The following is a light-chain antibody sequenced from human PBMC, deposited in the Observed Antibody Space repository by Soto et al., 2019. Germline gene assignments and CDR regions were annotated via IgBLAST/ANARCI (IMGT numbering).Light chain of an antibody. J-gene: IGKJ4*01. CDR2: GAS. V-gene: IGKV3-20*01. CDR3: QQENT. Sequence: EIVLTQSPGTLSLSPGERATLSCRASQSVSSSYLAWYQQKPGQAPRLLIYGASSRATGIPDRFSGSGSGTDFTLTISRLEPEDFAVHYCQQENTFGGGTKVEIK. CDR1: QSVSSSY.